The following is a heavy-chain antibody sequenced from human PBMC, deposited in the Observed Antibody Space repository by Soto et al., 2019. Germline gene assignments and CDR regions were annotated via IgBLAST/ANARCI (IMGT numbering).Heavy chain of an antibody. Sequence: GGSLRLSCAASGFTFSSYGMHWVRQAPGKGLEWVAVIWYDGSNKYYADSVKGRFTISRDNSKNTLYLQMNSLRAVDTAVYYCASQSPGGGYSYGYFDYWGQGTLVTVSS. D-gene: IGHD5-18*01. CDR3: ASQSPGGGYSYGYFDY. CDR1: GFTFSSYG. CDR2: IWYDGSNK. V-gene: IGHV3-33*01. J-gene: IGHJ4*02.